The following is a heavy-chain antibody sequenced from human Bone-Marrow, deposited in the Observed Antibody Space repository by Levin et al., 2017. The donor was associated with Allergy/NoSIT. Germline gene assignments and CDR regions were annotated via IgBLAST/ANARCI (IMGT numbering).Heavy chain of an antibody. CDR1: GFSFNNYS. Sequence: GGSLRLSCAASGFSFNNYSMNWVRQAPGKGLEWVSSISSRSSHIYYVDSVEGRFTISRDNAKSPLFLQMNSLRAEDTAVYYCARAKQGYIYDPFDMWGQGTLVTVSS. J-gene: IGHJ3*02. V-gene: IGHV3-21*01. D-gene: IGHD5-18*01. CDR2: ISSRSSHI. CDR3: ARAKQGYIYDPFDM.